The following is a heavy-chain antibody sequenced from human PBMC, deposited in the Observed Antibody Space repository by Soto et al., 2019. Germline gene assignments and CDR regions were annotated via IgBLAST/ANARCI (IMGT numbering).Heavy chain of an antibody. CDR2: IYWDDDK. V-gene: IGHV2-5*02. J-gene: IGHJ6*02. CDR1: GFSHSTGGVG. D-gene: IGHD2-21*02. Sequence: QITLKESGPSLVKPTQTLTLTCTFSGFSHSTGGVGVGWIRQPPGKALEWLALIYWDDDKRYSPSLRSRLTVTKDTSKHQVVLTMTNMDPVDTATYYCAHSRCGGDCLQSYSSHYYYGMDVWGQGTTVTVSS. CDR3: AHSRCGGDCLQSYSSHYYYGMDV.